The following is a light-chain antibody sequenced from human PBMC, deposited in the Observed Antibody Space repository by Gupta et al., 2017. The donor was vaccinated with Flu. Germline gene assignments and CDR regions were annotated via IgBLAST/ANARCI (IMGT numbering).Light chain of an antibody. CDR3: QQNNSMPIT. V-gene: IGKV3-15*01. CDR1: QSVNDR. Sequence: RAIPQPPATLSVSPGGRATLTCRASQSVNDRLAWYQQKPGQAPRLLIYGASTRASGIPARFSGSGCGTEFTLTISSLQSEDFAVYYCQQNNSMPITFGRGTRVEIK. J-gene: IGKJ5*01. CDR2: GAS.